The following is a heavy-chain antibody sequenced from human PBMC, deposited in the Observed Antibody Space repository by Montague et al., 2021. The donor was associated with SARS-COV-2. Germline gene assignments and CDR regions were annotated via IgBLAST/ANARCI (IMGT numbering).Heavy chain of an antibody. V-gene: IGHV4-34*01. Sequence: SETLSLTCAVYGGSFSGYYWSWIRQPPGKGLEWIGEINHSGSTNYNPSLKSRVTISVDTSKNQFSLKLSSATAADTAVYYCARGSVDIVVVVAATPPYFDYWGQGTLVTVSS. CDR2: INHSGST. CDR3: ARGSVDIVVVVAATPPYFDY. CDR1: GGSFSGYY. J-gene: IGHJ4*02. D-gene: IGHD2-15*01.